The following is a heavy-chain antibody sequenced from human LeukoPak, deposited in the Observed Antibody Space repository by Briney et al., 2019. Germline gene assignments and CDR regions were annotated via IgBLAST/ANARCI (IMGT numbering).Heavy chain of an antibody. CDR3: AASVDTAIYRFYYAMDV. V-gene: IGHV1-58*02. D-gene: IGHD5-18*01. CDR1: GFTFTTSA. Sequence: SVKVSCKASGFTFTTSAIQWVRQARGQRLEWIGWIVVGSGNTNYAQKFQERVTITRDMSTSTAYMELSSLRSEDTAVYYCAASVDTAIYRFYYAMDVWGQGTTVTVSS. J-gene: IGHJ6*02. CDR2: IVVGSGNT.